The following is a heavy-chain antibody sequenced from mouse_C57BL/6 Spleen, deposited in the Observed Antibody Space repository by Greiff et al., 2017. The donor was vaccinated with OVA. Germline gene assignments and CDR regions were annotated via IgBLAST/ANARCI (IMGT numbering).Heavy chain of an antibody. J-gene: IGHJ2*01. V-gene: IGHV1-26*01. CDR1: GYTFTDYY. CDR2: INPNNGGT. CDR3: ERLRYYSNYGGFDY. D-gene: IGHD2-5*01. Sequence: EVQLQQSGPELVKPGASVKISCKASGYTFTDYYMNWVKQSHGKSLEWIGDINPNNGGTSYNQKFKGKATLTVDKSSSTAYMELRSLTSEDSAVYYCERLRYYSNYGGFDYWGQGTTLTVAS.